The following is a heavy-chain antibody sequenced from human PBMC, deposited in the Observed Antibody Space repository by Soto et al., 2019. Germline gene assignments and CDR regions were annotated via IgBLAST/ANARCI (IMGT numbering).Heavy chain of an antibody. CDR1: GCTFTDYW. Sequence: PXASLKISCSRCGCTFTDYWIVWVRQLPGKGLEWMGILYPGDSDTRYSPSFQGHVTMTVDKSTSTAYLQWNTLKASHTAMYYCARHISTFRYYYYAMDVWGQGTTVTAYS. CDR3: ARHISTFRYYYYAMDV. D-gene: IGHD2-2*01. V-gene: IGHV5-51*01. J-gene: IGHJ6*02. CDR2: LYPGDSDT.